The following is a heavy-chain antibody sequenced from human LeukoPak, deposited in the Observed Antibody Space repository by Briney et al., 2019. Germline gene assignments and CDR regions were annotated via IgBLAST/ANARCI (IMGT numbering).Heavy chain of an antibody. J-gene: IGHJ4*02. CDR3: ARDSNWNYVQDY. Sequence: KASETLSLTCTVSGGSISSYCWSWIRQPPGKGLEWIGYIYYSGSTYYNPSLKSRVTMSVDTSKNQFSLKLSSVTAADTAVYYCARDSNWNYVQDYWGQGTLVTASS. CDR1: GGSISSYC. D-gene: IGHD1-7*01. V-gene: IGHV4-59*12. CDR2: IYYSGST.